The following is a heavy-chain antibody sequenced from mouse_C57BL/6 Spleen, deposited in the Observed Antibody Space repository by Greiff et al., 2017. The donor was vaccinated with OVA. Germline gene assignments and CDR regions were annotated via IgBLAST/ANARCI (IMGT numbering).Heavy chain of an antibody. D-gene: IGHD1-1*01. CDR3: ARSRDYYGSSYDAMDY. Sequence: EVKLMESGGGLVKPGGSLKLSCAASGFTFSDYGMHWVRQAPEKGLEWVAYISSGSSTIYYADTVKGRFTISRDNAKNTLFLQMTSLRSEDTAMYYCARSRDYYGSSYDAMDYWGQGTSVTVSS. J-gene: IGHJ4*01. CDR2: ISSGSSTI. CDR1: GFTFSDYG. V-gene: IGHV5-17*01.